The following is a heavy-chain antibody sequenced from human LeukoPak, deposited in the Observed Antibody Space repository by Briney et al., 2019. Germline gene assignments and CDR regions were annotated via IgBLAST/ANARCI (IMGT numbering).Heavy chain of an antibody. CDR2: VYYSGST. Sequence: PSETLPLTCTVSGGSISSSNYYWGWIRQPPGKGLEWIGSVYYSGSTYYNPSLKSRVTISVDTSKNQVSLNLRSVTAADTAVYYCAGMGAPSLTGDWFDPWGQGTLVTVSS. CDR3: AGMGAPSLTGDWFDP. V-gene: IGHV4-39*01. J-gene: IGHJ5*02. CDR1: GGSISSSNYY. D-gene: IGHD7-27*01.